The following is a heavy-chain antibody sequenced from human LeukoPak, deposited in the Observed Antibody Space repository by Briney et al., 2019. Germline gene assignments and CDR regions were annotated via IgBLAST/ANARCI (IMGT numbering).Heavy chain of an antibody. Sequence: ASVKVSCKASGYTFTSYYMHWVRQAPGQGLEWMGIINPSGGSTSYAQKFQGRVTMTTDTSTSTAYMELRSLRSDDTAVYYCARGHDYGDYGDAFDIWGQGTMVTVSS. D-gene: IGHD4-17*01. CDR2: INPSGGST. J-gene: IGHJ3*02. CDR1: GYTFTSYY. CDR3: ARGHDYGDYGDAFDI. V-gene: IGHV1-46*01.